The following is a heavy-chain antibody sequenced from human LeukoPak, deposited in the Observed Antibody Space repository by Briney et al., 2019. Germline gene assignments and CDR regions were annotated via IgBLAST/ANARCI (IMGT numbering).Heavy chain of an antibody. CDR3: ARGVSYGDPSLDY. CDR2: ISYDGSNK. D-gene: IGHD4-17*01. J-gene: IGHJ4*02. CDR1: GFTFSSYA. Sequence: QTGGSLRLSCAASGFTFSSYAMHWVRQAPGKGLEWVAVISYDGSNKYYADSVKGRFTISRDNSKNTLYLQMNSLRAEDMAVYYCARGVSYGDPSLDYWGQGTLVTVSS. V-gene: IGHV3-30-3*01.